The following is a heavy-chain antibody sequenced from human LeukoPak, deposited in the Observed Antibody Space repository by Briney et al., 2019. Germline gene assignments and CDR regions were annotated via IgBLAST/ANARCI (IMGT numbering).Heavy chain of an antibody. CDR2: IYTDGSTK. CDR1: GFIFSNSG. V-gene: IGHV3-33*06. D-gene: IGHD3-22*01. CDR3: AKQSYDSSGYDFDY. Sequence: GGSLRLSCAASGFIFSNSGMHWVRQAPGKGLEWVTVIYTDGSTKYYADSVEGRFTISRDNSKNTLYLQMNSLRAEDTAVYYCAKQSYDSSGYDFDYWGQGTLVTVSS. J-gene: IGHJ4*02.